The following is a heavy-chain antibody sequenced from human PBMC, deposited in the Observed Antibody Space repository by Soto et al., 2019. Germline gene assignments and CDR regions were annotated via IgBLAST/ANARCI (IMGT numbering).Heavy chain of an antibody. V-gene: IGHV3-9*01. D-gene: IGHD6-13*01. Sequence: EVQLVESGGGLVQPGRSLRLSCAASGFTFEDYAMHWVRQAPGKGLEWVSGISWNSGSIGYADSVKGRFTISRDNAKNSLYLQMNSLRAEDTALYYCAKAEPIAEAGRRENWFDPWGQGTLVTVSS. CDR2: ISWNSGSI. CDR3: AKAEPIAEAGRRENWFDP. CDR1: GFTFEDYA. J-gene: IGHJ5*02.